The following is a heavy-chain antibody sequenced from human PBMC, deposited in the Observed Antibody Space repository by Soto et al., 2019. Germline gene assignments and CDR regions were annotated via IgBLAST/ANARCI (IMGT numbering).Heavy chain of an antibody. D-gene: IGHD4-4*01. CDR1: GFTFSSYA. Sequence: SGFTFSSYAMSWVRQAPGKGLEWVSGISWNRDRISYADSVKGRFTISRDNAKNSLYLQMNSLRVEDTALYHCAKGTKPYSNFNFYGMDVWGQGTTVTVSS. CDR3: AKGTKPYSNFNFYGMDV. CDR2: ISWNRDRI. J-gene: IGHJ6*02. V-gene: IGHV3-9*01.